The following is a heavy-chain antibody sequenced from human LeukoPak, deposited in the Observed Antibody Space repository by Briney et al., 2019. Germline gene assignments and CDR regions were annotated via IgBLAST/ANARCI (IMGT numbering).Heavy chain of an antibody. D-gene: IGHD3-3*01. V-gene: IGHV1-69*06. J-gene: IGHJ3*02. CDR3: ARGDHVRIYAESAFDI. Sequence: GASVKVSCKASGGTFSSYAISWVRQAPGQGLEWMGGIIPIFGTANYAQKFQGRVTITADKSTSTAYMELSSLTSEDTAVYYCARGDHVRIYAESAFDIWGQGTMVTVSS. CDR1: GGTFSSYA. CDR2: IIPIFGTA.